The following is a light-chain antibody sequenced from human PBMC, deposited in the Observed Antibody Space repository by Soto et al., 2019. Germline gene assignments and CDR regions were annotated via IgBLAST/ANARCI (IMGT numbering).Light chain of an antibody. CDR3: QQYGSSPGT. CDR2: GAS. J-gene: IGKJ1*01. CDR1: QSLSGTY. V-gene: IGKV3-20*01. Sequence: EIVLTQSPGTLSLSPGERATLSCRASQSLSGTYLAWYQQKPGQAPRLLIYGASSRATGIPDRFRGSGSGTDFTLTISRLEPEDFAVYYCQQYGSSPGTFGQGTKVEIK.